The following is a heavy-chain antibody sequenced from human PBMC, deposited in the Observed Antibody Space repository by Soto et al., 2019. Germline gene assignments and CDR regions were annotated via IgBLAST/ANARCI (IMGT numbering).Heavy chain of an antibody. J-gene: IGHJ4*02. CDR1: GFTFSNAW. D-gene: IGHD3-10*01. CDR2: IKSKTDGGTT. Sequence: PGGSLRLSCAASGFTFSNAWMSWVRQAPGKGLEWVGRIKSKTDGGTTDYAAPVKGRFTISRDDSKNTLYLQMNSLKTEDTAVYYCTTHLVLWLPYSFDYWGQGTLVTVSS. CDR3: TTHLVLWLPYSFDY. V-gene: IGHV3-15*01.